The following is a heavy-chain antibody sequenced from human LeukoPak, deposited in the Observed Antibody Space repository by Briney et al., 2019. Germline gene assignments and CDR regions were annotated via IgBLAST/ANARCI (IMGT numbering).Heavy chain of an antibody. D-gene: IGHD6-19*01. Sequence: QPGGSLRLSCVASGFSFSAYIMHWVRQAPGKGLEYVSAIRSDGSSTFYPNSVKGRFTISRDNSKSTLYLQMGSLRAEDTAVYYCTRRYGGHSGWAGYHDSWGQGTLVIVSS. J-gene: IGHJ4*02. CDR3: TRRYGGHSGWAGYHDS. CDR2: IRSDGSST. V-gene: IGHV3-64*01. CDR1: GFSFSAYI.